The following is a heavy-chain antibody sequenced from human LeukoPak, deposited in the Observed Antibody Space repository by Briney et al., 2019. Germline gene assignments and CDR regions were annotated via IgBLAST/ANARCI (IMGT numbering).Heavy chain of an antibody. CDR1: GYTFTSYD. CDR2: MNPNSGNT. CDR3: ATLRYSGSYPPYYYGMDV. J-gene: IGHJ6*02. V-gene: IGHV1-8*01. Sequence: ASVKVSCKASGYTFTSYDINWVRQATGQGLEWMGWMNPNSGNTGYAQKFQGRVTMTRNTSISTAYMELSSLRSEDTAVYYCATLRYSGSYPPYYYGMDVWGQGTTVTVSS. D-gene: IGHD1-26*01.